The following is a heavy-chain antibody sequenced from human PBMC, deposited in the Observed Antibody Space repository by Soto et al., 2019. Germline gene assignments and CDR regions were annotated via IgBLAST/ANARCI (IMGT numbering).Heavy chain of an antibody. CDR2: IYHSGST. Sequence: PSETLSLTCAVSGGSISSSNWWSWVRQPPGKGLEWIGEIYHSGSTNYNPSLKSRVTISVDKSKNQFSLKLSSVTAADTAVYYCARESDIVVVPAAEGYGMDVWCEGTTVTVSS. D-gene: IGHD2-2*01. CDR3: ARESDIVVVPAAEGYGMDV. CDR1: GGSISSSNW. J-gene: IGHJ6*04. V-gene: IGHV4-4*02.